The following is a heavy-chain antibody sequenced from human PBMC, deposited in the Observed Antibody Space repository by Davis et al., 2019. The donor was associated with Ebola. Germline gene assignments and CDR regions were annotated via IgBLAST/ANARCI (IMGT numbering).Heavy chain of an antibody. CDR2: INAGNGNT. J-gene: IGHJ5*02. Sequence: AASVKVSCKASGYTFTSYAMHWVRQAPGQRLEWMGWINAGNGNTKYSQKFQGRVTMTRDTSTSTVYMELSSLRSEDTAVYYCARDSQPMTTVTTAANWFDPWGQGTLVTVSS. D-gene: IGHD4-17*01. CDR3: ARDSQPMTTVTTAANWFDP. V-gene: IGHV1-3*01. CDR1: GYTFTSYA.